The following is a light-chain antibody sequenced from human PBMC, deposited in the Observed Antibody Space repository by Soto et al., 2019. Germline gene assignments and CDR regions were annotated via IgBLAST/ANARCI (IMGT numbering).Light chain of an antibody. CDR1: EGTSGY. J-gene: IGKJ3*01. V-gene: IGKV3-11*01. CDR3: QQRSNI. CDR2: DAS. Sequence: DIVLTQSPSTLSFSPLERSTLSCRASEGTSGYLAWYQQKPGQAPRLLIYDASNRATGIPARFSGSGSGTDFTLTISSLEPEDFAVYYCQQRSNIFGPGTKVAIK.